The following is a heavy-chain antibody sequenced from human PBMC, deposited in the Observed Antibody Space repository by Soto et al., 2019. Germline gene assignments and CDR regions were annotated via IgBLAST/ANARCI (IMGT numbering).Heavy chain of an antibody. CDR3: ARQYGSGVVDY. V-gene: IGHV4-59*08. Sequence: QVQLQESGPGLVKPSETLSLTCTVSGASISSYYWSWIRQPPGKGLEWMGNIHSSGSTNHNPSLKRRVTISVDTAKNQVSLKLKSVTAADTAVYYCARQYGSGVVDYWGQGTLVTVSS. CDR2: IHSSGST. J-gene: IGHJ4*02. D-gene: IGHD3-10*01. CDR1: GASISSYY.